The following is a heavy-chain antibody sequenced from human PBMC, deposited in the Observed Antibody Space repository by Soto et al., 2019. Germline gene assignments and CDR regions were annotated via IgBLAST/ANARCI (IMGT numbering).Heavy chain of an antibody. CDR2: IYWDDDN. CDR3: ALRGYSSSWYVGGFDY. CDR1: GFSLSTSGGG. V-gene: IGHV2-5*02. Sequence: QITLKESGPTLVNPTQTLTLTCTFSGFSLSTSGGGVGWIRQPPGKALEWLALIYWDDDNRYSPSLKSRLTITKDTSKNQVVLTMTNVDPVDTATYYCALRGYSSSWYVGGFDYWGQGTLVTVSS. J-gene: IGHJ4*02. D-gene: IGHD6-13*01.